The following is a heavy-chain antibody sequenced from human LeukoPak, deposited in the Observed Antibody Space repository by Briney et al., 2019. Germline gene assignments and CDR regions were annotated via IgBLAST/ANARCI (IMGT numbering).Heavy chain of an antibody. CDR1: GGSVSSGSYY. J-gene: IGHJ6*02. Sequence: SETLSLTCTVSGGSVSSGSYYWSWIRQPPGKGLEWIGYIYHSGSTNYNPSLKSRVTISVDASKHQFSLELSSVTAADTAVYYCARMGYYDFWSGPYGMDVWGQGTTVTVSS. V-gene: IGHV4-61*01. CDR3: ARMGYYDFWSGPYGMDV. D-gene: IGHD3-3*01. CDR2: IYHSGST.